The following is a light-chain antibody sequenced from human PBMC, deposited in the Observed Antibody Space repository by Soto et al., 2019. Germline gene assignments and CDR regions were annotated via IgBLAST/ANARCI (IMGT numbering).Light chain of an antibody. V-gene: IGLV2-14*01. CDR3: SSYTSSSTPVV. CDR2: EVS. J-gene: IGLJ2*01. Sequence: QSVLTQPASVSGSPGQSITISCTGTSSDVCGYNYVSWYQQHPGKAPKLMIYEVSNRPSGVSNRFSGSKSGTTASLTISGLQAEDEDDYYCSSYTSSSTPVVFGGGTKLTVL. CDR1: SSDVCGYNY.